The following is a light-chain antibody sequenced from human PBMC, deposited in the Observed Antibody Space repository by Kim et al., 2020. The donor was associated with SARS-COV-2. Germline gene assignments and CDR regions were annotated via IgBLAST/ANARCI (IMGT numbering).Light chain of an antibody. CDR3: QTWGTGIRV. V-gene: IGLV4-69*01. CDR2: LNSDGSH. Sequence: QLVLTQSPSASASLGASVKLTCTLSSGHSSYAIAWHQQQPEKGPRYLMKLNSDGSHSKGYGIPDRFSGSSSGAERYLTISSLQSEDEADYYCQTWGTGIRVFGGGTQLTVL. J-gene: IGLJ3*02. CDR1: SGHSSYA.